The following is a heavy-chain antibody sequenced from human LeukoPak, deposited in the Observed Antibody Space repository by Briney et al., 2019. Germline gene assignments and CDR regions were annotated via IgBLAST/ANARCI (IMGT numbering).Heavy chain of an antibody. V-gene: IGHV4-59*01. CDR2: IYYIWNT. Sequence: PSETLSLTCTVSGDSISSYYWSWIRQPPGKGLEWIGYIYYIWNTNYNPSLKSRVTISVDTSKNQFSLKLSSVTAADTAIYYCARDYAFDIWGQGTMVAVSS. CDR3: ARDYAFDI. J-gene: IGHJ3*02. CDR1: GDSISSYY.